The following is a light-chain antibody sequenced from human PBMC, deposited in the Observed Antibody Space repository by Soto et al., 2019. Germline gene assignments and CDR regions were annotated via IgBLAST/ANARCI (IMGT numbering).Light chain of an antibody. CDR3: MQGTHSPWT. CDR1: QSLVHSAGNTY. V-gene: IGKV2-30*02. Sequence: DAVMTQSPLSLPVTLGQPASISCRSSQSLVHSAGNTYLNWFQQRPGQSPRRLIYKVSNRDSGVPDRFSGSGSGTNFTLKISRVEAEDVGVYYCMQGTHSPWTFGQGTRVEIK. J-gene: IGKJ1*01. CDR2: KVS.